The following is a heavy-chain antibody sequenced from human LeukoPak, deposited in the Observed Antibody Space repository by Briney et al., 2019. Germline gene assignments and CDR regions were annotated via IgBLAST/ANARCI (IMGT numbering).Heavy chain of an antibody. D-gene: IGHD3-22*01. Sequence: GASVKVSCKASGYTFTGYYMHWVRQAPGQGLEWMGWISAYNGNTNYAQKLQGRVTMTTDTSTSTAYMELRSLRSDDTAVYYCARGSYYDSTDAFDIWGQGTMVTVSS. CDR2: ISAYNGNT. V-gene: IGHV1-18*04. J-gene: IGHJ3*02. CDR1: GYTFTGYY. CDR3: ARGSYYDSTDAFDI.